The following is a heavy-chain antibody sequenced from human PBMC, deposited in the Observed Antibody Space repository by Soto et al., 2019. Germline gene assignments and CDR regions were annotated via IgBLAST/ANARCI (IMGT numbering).Heavy chain of an antibody. CDR3: ARDSFVVDAIDYYGMDV. Sequence: SETLSLTCTVSGGSISSGGYYWSWIRQHPGKGLEWIGYIYYSGSTYYNPSLKSRVTISVDTSKNQFSLKLSSVSAADTAVYYCARDSFVVDAIDYYGMDVWGQGTTVTVSS. V-gene: IGHV4-31*03. CDR1: GGSISSGGYY. CDR2: IYYSGST. D-gene: IGHD2-15*01. J-gene: IGHJ6*02.